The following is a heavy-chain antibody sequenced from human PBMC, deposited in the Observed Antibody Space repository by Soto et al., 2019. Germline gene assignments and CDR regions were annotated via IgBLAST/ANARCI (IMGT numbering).Heavy chain of an antibody. Sequence: QVQLQESGPGLVRPSETLSLTCTVSSDSISSYYWIWFRQSPGKGLEWIGYTDYSGDTNYNHSLKSRVTISADTSKNQFSLRLSSVTAADTAVYYCARAVGDPLYYLDYWGPGTLVTVSS. CDR2: TDYSGDT. V-gene: IGHV4-59*08. CDR3: ARAVGDPLYYLDY. D-gene: IGHD6-19*01. J-gene: IGHJ4*02. CDR1: SDSISSYY.